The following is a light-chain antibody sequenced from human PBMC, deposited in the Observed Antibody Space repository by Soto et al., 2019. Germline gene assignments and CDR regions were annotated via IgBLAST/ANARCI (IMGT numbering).Light chain of an antibody. CDR1: QSVSSY. V-gene: IGKV3-11*01. CDR3: QQPSSWPRT. J-gene: IGKJ3*01. CDR2: DAS. Sequence: EIVLTQSPATLSLSPGERATLSCRASQSVSSYLAWYQQKPGQAPTLLIYDASNRATGIPARFSGSGSGTDFTLTISSLEPEDFAVYYRQQPSSWPRTFGPGTKVDIK.